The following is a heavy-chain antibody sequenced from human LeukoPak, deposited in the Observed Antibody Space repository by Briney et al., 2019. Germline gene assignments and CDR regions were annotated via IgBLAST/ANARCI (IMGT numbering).Heavy chain of an antibody. D-gene: IGHD5-12*01. J-gene: IGHJ4*02. V-gene: IGHV4-59*12. CDR1: GGSISPYY. CDR2: IHYSGST. CDR3: ARPIYSGYDSFDY. Sequence: SETLSLTCTVSGGSISPYYWSWIRQPPGKGLEWIGYIHYSGSTNYNPSLKSRVSMSVDTSKNQFSLKLSSVTAADTAVYYCARPIYSGYDSFDYWGQGTLVTVSS.